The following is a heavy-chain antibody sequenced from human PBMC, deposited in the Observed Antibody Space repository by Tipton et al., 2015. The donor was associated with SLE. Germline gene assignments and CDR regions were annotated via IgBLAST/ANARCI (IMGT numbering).Heavy chain of an antibody. Sequence: TLSLTCAVYGGSFSGYYWSWIRQPPGKGLEWIGEINHSGSTNYNPSLKSRVTISVDTSKNQFSLKLSSVTVADTAVYYCARGNVRYYYDSSGYYWFDPWGQGTLVTVSS. V-gene: IGHV4-34*01. J-gene: IGHJ5*02. D-gene: IGHD3-22*01. CDR2: INHSGST. CDR1: GGSFSGYY. CDR3: ARGNVRYYYDSSGYYWFDP.